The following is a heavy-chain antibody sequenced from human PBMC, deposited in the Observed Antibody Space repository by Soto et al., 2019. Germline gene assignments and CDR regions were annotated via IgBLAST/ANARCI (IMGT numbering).Heavy chain of an antibody. CDR3: ARDCSSTSCYMAGGWGRYYYYCMDV. J-gene: IGHJ6*02. Sequence: ASVKVSCKASGYTFTSYGISWVRQAPGQGLEWMGWISAYNGNTNYAQKLQGGVTMTTDTSTSTAYMELRSLRSDDTAVYYCARDCSSTSCYMAGGWGRYYYYCMDVWGQGTTVTVSS. V-gene: IGHV1-18*04. CDR1: GYTFTSYG. CDR2: ISAYNGNT. D-gene: IGHD2-2*02.